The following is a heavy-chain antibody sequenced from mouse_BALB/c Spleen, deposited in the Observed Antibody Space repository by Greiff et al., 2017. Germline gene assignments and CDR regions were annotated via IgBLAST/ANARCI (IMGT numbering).Heavy chain of an antibody. CDR2: ISSGSSTI. Sequence: DVMLVESGGGLVQPGGSRKLSCAASGFTFSSFGMHWVRQAPEKGLEWVAYISSGSSTIYYADTVKGRFTISRDNPKNTLFLQMTSLRSEDTAMYYCARSDYYYGSRRGPFAYWGQGTLVTVSA. D-gene: IGHD1-1*01. J-gene: IGHJ3*01. V-gene: IGHV5-17*02. CDR3: ARSDYYYGSRRGPFAY. CDR1: GFTFSSFG.